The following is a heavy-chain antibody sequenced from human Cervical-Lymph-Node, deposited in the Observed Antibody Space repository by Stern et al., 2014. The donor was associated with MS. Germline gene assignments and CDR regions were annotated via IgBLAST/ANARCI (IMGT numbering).Heavy chain of an antibody. Sequence: EVQLVESGAEVKKPGETLKISCKGSGYSFTSYWIGWGRQMPGKGLEWMGIIYPGDSDTRYSPSFQGQVTISADKSISTAYLQWSSLKASDTAMYYCARARYSYGPSRSFDYWGQGTLVTVSS. J-gene: IGHJ4*02. D-gene: IGHD5-18*01. CDR3: ARARYSYGPSRSFDY. V-gene: IGHV5-51*03. CDR1: GYSFTSYW. CDR2: IYPGDSDT.